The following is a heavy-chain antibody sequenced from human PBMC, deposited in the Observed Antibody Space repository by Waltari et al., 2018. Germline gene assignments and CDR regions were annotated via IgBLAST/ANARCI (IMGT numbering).Heavy chain of an antibody. J-gene: IGHJ4*02. CDR2: IYHSGST. Sequence: QVQLQESGPGLVKPSETLSLTCTVSGYSISSGYYWGWIRQPPGKGLEWIGSIYHSGSTYYTPSLKSRVTISVDTSKNQFSLKLSSVTAADTAVYYCARDAAVAGIDYWGQGTLVTVSS. D-gene: IGHD6-19*01. CDR1: GYSISSGYY. CDR3: ARDAAVAGIDY. V-gene: IGHV4-38-2*02.